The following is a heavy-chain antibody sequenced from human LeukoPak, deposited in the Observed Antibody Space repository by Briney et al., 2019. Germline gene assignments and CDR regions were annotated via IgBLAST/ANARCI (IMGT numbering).Heavy chain of an antibody. J-gene: IGHJ4*02. D-gene: IGHD3-10*01. CDR1: GGSISSSSYY. Sequence: SETLSLTCTVSGGSISSSSYYWGWIRQPPGKGLEWIGSIYHSGNTNYNPSLKSRVTISVDKSKNQFSLKLSSVTAADTAVYYCARVAVWFGELLGALDYWGQGTLVTVSS. CDR2: IYHSGNT. CDR3: ARVAVWFGELLGALDY. V-gene: IGHV4-39*07.